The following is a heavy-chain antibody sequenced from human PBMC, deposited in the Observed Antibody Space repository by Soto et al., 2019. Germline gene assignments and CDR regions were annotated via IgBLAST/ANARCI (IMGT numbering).Heavy chain of an antibody. CDR2: INWNGGNT. J-gene: IGHJ4*02. D-gene: IGHD3-22*01. V-gene: IGHV3-20*04. CDR3: ARGYHYDSSGYYEFDY. CDR1: GFTFDDYG. Sequence: GGSLRLSCAATGFTFDDYGMSWVRQAPGKGLEWVSGINWNGGNTGYVDSVKGRFTISRDNAKNSQYLQMNSLRAEDTAVYYRARGYHYDSSGYYEFDYWGQGTLVTVSS.